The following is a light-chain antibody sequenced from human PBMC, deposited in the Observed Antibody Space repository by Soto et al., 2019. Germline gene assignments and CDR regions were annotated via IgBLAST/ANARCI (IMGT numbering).Light chain of an antibody. CDR3: QQLNSYPPT. J-gene: IGKJ4*01. CDR1: QGISSY. V-gene: IGKV1-9*01. CDR2: DPS. Sequence: IQLTQSPSSLSASVGDRVTITCRASQGISSYLAWYQQKPGKAPNLLIYDPSTLKSRVPSRCSGSGSGTDFTLTISSLQPEDLATYYCQQLNSYPPTFGGGTQVQSK.